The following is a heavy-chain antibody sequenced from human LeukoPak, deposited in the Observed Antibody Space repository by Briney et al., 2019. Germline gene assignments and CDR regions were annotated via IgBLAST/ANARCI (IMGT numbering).Heavy chain of an antibody. CDR2: IKKDGSQK. CDR3: TRVFGGYDVSDY. Sequence: GGCLRLSCAASGFTFSSFWMSWVRQAPGEGLGWVAYIKKDGSQKYYVDSVEGRFTISRDNAKNSLYLQMGSLRVDDTAVYYCTRVFGGYDVSDYWGQGTLVTVSS. D-gene: IGHD3-3*01. V-gene: IGHV3-7*03. CDR1: GFTFSSFW. J-gene: IGHJ4*02.